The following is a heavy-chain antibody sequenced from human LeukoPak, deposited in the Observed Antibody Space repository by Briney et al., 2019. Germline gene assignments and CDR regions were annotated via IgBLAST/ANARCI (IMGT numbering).Heavy chain of an antibody. V-gene: IGHV3-23*01. CDR2: ISGSGGST. D-gene: IGHD2-2*02. CDR1: GFTFRSYA. Sequence: GRSLRLSCAASGFTFRSYAVSWVRQASAKGLLWFSAISGSGGSTYYADSVKGRFTISRDNSKNTLYLQMNSLRAEDTAVYYCAKGAVPAAIRDYFDYWGQGTLVTVSS. J-gene: IGHJ4*02. CDR3: AKGAVPAAIRDYFDY.